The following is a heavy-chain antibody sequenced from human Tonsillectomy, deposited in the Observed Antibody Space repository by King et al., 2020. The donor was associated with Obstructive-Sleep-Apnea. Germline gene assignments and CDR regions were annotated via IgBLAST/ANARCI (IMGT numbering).Heavy chain of an antibody. CDR3: ARDCQEFCAGDGGH. Sequence: HVQLVESGGGLVKPGGSLRLSCVASGFAFSDYYMSWIRQAPGKGLEWIAYITTSSTKVYYADSVKGRFTISRDDAKNSLFLQMSSLRVEDTAVYYCARDCQEFCAGDGGHWGQGTRVTVSS. V-gene: IGHV3-11*01. CDR1: GFAFSDYY. J-gene: IGHJ4*02. CDR2: ITTSSTKV. D-gene: IGHD2-21*02.